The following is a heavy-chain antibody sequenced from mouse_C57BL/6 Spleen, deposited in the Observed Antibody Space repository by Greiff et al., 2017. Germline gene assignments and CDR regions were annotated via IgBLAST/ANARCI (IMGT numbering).Heavy chain of an antibody. V-gene: IGHV14-2*01. CDR3: ANPYYYGSSYGAMDY. D-gene: IGHD1-1*01. CDR2: IDPDDGET. CDR1: GFNINDYY. J-gene: IGHJ4*01. Sequence: VQLQQSGAELVKPGASVKLSCTASGFNINDYYMHWVKQRPEQGLEWIGRIDPDDGETKYAPKFQGKATITADTSSNTTDLQLSSLTSEDTAVYSCANPYYYGSSYGAMDYWGQGTSVTVSS.